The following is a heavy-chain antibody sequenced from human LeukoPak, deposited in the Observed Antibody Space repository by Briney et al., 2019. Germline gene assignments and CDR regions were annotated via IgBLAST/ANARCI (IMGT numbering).Heavy chain of an antibody. CDR3: ARWVAYCTNGVCFAFDI. Sequence: PGGSLRLSCAASGFTFSSYEMNWVRQAPGKGLEWVSYISSSGSTIYYADSVKGRFTISRDNAKNSLYLQMNSLRAEDTAVYYCARWVAYCTNGVCFAFDIWGQGTMVTVSS. CDR2: ISSSGSTI. CDR1: GFTFSSYE. V-gene: IGHV3-48*03. D-gene: IGHD2-8*01. J-gene: IGHJ3*02.